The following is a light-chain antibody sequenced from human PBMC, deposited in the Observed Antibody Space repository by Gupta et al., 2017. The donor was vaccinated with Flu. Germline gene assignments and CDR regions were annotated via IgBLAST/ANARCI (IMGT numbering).Light chain of an antibody. V-gene: IGKV1D-8*01. J-gene: IGKJ2*01. CDR2: AAS. Sequence: VIWMTQSPSLLSASTGDRVTISCRVRQGIRSYLAWYQQKPEKAPELLIYAASTLQSGAPSRFSGSGSGTDFTLTISCLQSEDFATYYCQQYYFPYTFGQGTKLEIK. CDR1: QGIRSY. CDR3: QQYYFPYT.